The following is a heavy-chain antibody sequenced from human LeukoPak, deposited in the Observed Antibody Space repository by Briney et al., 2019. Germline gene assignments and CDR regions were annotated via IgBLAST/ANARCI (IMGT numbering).Heavy chain of an antibody. Sequence: GGSLRLSCAASGFSVSRSFLSWVRLAPGKGLEWVSIIYSGGDTYHADSLKGRFTISRDNSKNTLYLQISTLRVEDTAVYYCARRGNPGTYFDYWGQGTLVAVSS. V-gene: IGHV3-66*04. D-gene: IGHD6-13*01. CDR1: GFSVSRSF. J-gene: IGHJ4*02. CDR2: IYSGGDT. CDR3: ARRGNPGTYFDY.